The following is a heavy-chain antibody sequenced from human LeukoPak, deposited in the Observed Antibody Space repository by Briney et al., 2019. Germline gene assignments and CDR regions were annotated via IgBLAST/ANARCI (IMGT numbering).Heavy chain of an antibody. CDR1: GGSISSYY. D-gene: IGHD6-13*01. CDR2: IYYSGST. Sequence: SETLSLTCTVSGGSISSYYWSWIRQPPGKGLEWIGYIYYSGSTNYNPSLKSRVTISVDTSKNQFSLKLSSVTAADTAVYYRARVSSSWYFYYYGMDVWGKGTTVTVSS. J-gene: IGHJ6*04. CDR3: ARVSSSWYFYYYGMDV. V-gene: IGHV4-59*01.